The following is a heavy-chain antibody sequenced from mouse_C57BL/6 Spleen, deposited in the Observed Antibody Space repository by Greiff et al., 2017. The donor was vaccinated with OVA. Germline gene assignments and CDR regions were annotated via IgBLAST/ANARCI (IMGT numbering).Heavy chain of an antibody. D-gene: IGHD4-1*01. J-gene: IGHJ3*01. CDR1: GYTFTSYW. CDR2: IDPSDSYT. Sequence: VQLQQPGAELVKPGASVKLSCKASGYTFTSYWMQWVKQRPGQGLEWIGEIDPSDSYTNYNQKFKGKATLTVDTSSSTAYMQLSSLTSEDAAVYYCARRETGPFAYWGQGTLVTVSA. CDR3: ARRETGPFAY. V-gene: IGHV1-50*01.